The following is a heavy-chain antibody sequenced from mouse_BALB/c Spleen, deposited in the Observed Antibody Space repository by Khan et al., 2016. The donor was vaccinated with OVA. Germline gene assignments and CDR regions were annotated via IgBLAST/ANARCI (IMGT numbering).Heavy chain of an antibody. J-gene: IGHJ3*01. V-gene: IGHV3-2*02. CDR2: ISYSGST. Sequence: EVKLLESGPGLVKPSQSLSFTCTVTGYSITSDYAWNWIRQFPGNKLEWMGYISYSGSTTYNPSLKSRISITRDTSKNQFFLHLNSVTTEDTATYYCARWFTYWGQGTLVTVSA. CDR1: GYSITSDYA. CDR3: ARWFTY.